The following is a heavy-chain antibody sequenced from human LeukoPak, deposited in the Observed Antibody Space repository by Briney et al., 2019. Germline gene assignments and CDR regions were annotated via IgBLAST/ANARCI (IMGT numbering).Heavy chain of an antibody. CDR2: IYYSGST. CDR1: GGSISSGGYY. Sequence: SETLSLTCTVSGGSISSGGYYWSWIRQHPGKGLEWIGYIYYSGSTYYNPSLKSRVTISVDTSKNQFSLKLSSVSAADTAVYYCARGKSITMVRDDAFDIWGQGTMVTVSS. V-gene: IGHV4-31*03. D-gene: IGHD3-10*01. CDR3: ARGKSITMVRDDAFDI. J-gene: IGHJ3*02.